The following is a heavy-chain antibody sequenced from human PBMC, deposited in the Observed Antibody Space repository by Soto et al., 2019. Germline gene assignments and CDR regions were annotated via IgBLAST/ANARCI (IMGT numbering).Heavy chain of an antibody. D-gene: IGHD5-12*01. CDR3: ARGHSGYDLYYFDY. V-gene: IGHV4-34*01. CDR2: INHSGST. CDR1: GGSFSGYY. J-gene: IGHJ4*02. Sequence: SETLSLTCAVYGGSFSGYYWSWIRQPPGKGLEWIGEINHSGSTNYNPSLKSRVTISVDTSKNQFSLKLSSVTAADTAVYYCARGHSGYDLYYFDYWGQGTLVTVSS.